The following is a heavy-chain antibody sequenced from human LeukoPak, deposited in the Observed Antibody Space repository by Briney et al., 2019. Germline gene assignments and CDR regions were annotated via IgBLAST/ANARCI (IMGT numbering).Heavy chain of an antibody. J-gene: IGHJ6*02. CDR2: IKQDGSEK. Sequence: PGGSLRLSCAASGFTFGTYWMSWVRQAPGKGLEWVANIKQDGSEKYYVDSVKGRFTISRDNAKNSLYLQVNSLRAEDTALYYCTRSVVRVGVTCYYYGMDVWGQGTTVTVSS. CDR3: TRSVVRVGVTCYYYGMDV. V-gene: IGHV3-7*01. CDR1: GFTFGTYW. D-gene: IGHD3-10*01.